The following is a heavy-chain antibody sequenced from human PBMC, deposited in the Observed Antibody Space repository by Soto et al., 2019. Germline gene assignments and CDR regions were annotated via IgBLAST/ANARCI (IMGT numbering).Heavy chain of an antibody. CDR1: GFTFNNGW. J-gene: IGHJ4*02. V-gene: IGHV3-15*01. D-gene: IGHD2-15*01. Sequence: PGGSLRLSCAASGFTFNNGWMSWVRHATGKGLEWVGRIKSKVAGGTTDYSAPVQGRFTRSRDDSKNTVHLQRSSVKTEDTAVYYCTTVSTHTFFDGGPCYSVLTKIHDSWGQRTLVTVSS. CDR2: IKSKVAGGTT. CDR3: TTVSTHTFFDGGPCYSVLTKIHDS.